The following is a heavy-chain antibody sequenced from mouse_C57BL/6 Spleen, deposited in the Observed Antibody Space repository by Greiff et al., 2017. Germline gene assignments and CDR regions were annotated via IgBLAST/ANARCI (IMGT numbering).Heavy chain of an antibody. J-gene: IGHJ2*01. CDR3: ARRPYYYGSSYYFDY. Sequence: VQLKESGPELVKPGASVKISCKASGYSFTGYYMNWVKQSPEKSLEWIGEINPSTGGTTYNQKFKAKATLTVDKSSSTAYMQLKSLTSEDSAVYYCARRPYYYGSSYYFDYWGQGITLTVSS. CDR2: INPSTGGT. V-gene: IGHV1-42*01. CDR1: GYSFTGYY. D-gene: IGHD1-1*01.